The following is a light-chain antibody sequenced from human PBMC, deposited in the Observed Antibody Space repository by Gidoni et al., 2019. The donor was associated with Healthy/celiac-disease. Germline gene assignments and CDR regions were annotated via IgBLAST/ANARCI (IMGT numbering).Light chain of an antibody. Sequence: DIQMTQSPSSLSASVGDRGTITCRASQSISSYAASSLQSGVPSRFSGSGSGTDFTLTISSLQSEDFATYYWQQRYSTPWTFGQGTKVEIK. CDR2: AAS. CDR1: QSISSY. V-gene: IGKV1-39*01. CDR3: QQRYSTPWT. J-gene: IGKJ1*01.